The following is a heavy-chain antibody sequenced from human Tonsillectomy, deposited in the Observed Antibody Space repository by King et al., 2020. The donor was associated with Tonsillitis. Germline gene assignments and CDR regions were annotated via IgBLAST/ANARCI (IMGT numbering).Heavy chain of an antibody. V-gene: IGHV1-69*01. CDR1: GGTFSSYG. D-gene: IGHD3-3*01. CDR3: AKATITVFGVRNYRGNWFDP. J-gene: IGHJ5*02. Sequence: QLAQSGAEVKKPGSSVKVSCKASGGTFSSYGLTWVRQAPGQGLEWMGGIIPIFGTTNIAQEFQGRVTSTADEATSTAYMGLSSLRTDDTAVYYCAKATITVFGVRNYRGNWFDPWGQGTLVTVSS. CDR2: IIPIFGTT.